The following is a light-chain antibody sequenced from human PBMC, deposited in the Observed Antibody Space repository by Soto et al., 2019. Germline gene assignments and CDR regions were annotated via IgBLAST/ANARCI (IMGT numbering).Light chain of an antibody. CDR3: SSYAGSNNLV. J-gene: IGLJ1*01. CDR2: EVT. Sequence: QSVLTQPPSASGSPGQSVTISCTGTSSDIGYYDYVSWYQQHSGKAPKLMIYEVTKRPSGVPDRFSGSKSDNTAFLTVFGRQAEDEADYYCSSYAGSNNLVFGTGTKLTVL. CDR1: SSDIGYYDY. V-gene: IGLV2-8*01.